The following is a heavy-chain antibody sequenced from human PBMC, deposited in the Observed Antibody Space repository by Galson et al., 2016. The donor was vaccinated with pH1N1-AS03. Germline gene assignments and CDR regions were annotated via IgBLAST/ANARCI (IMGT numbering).Heavy chain of an antibody. V-gene: IGHV3-9*01. CDR1: GFSFDDYA. Sequence: SLRLSCAASGFSFDDYAMHWVRQVPGKGLEWVSSISWNSDKITYADSVKGRFTISRDNAKNSLYLEMNSLRAEDTALYYCAKDIGVLMVYTEGPFDYWGPGTLVTVSS. CDR2: ISWNSDKI. CDR3: AKDIGVLMVYTEGPFDY. J-gene: IGHJ4*02. D-gene: IGHD2-8*01.